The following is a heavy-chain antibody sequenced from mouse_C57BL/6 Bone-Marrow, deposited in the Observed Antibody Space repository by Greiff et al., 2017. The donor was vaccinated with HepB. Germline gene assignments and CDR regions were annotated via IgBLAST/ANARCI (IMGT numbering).Heavy chain of an antibody. CDR1: GFNIKDYY. CDR3: TYIYYGYGGFAY. V-gene: IGHV14-1*01. CDR2: IDPEDGDT. J-gene: IGHJ3*01. D-gene: IGHD2-2*01. Sequence: VQLQQSGAELVRPGASDKLSCTASGFNIKDYYMHWVKQRPEQGLEWIGRIDPEDGDTEYAPKFQGKATMTADTSSNTAYLQLSSLTSEDTAVYYCTYIYYGYGGFAYWGQGTLVTVSA.